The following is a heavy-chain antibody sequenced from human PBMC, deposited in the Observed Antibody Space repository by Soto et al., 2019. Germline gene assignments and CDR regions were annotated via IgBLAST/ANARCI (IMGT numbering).Heavy chain of an antibody. Sequence: SETLSLTCAVYGGSFSGYYWTWIRQPPGTGLEWIGEINHSGSTNYNPSLKSRVTISVDTSKNQFSLKPTSVTAADTAVYYCARDKITGLFDCWGQGTLVTVS. CDR3: ARDKITGLFDC. D-gene: IGHD2-8*02. J-gene: IGHJ4*02. CDR2: INHSGST. V-gene: IGHV4-34*01. CDR1: GGSFSGYY.